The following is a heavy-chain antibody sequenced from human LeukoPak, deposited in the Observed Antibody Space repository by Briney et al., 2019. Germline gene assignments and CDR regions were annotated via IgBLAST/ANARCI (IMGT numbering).Heavy chain of an antibody. CDR1: GFTFSSYA. D-gene: IGHD5-18*01. V-gene: IGHV3-30*04. CDR3: ARDLRLWDLDF. Sequence: GGSLRLSCAASGFTFSSYAMHWVRQAPGKGLEWVAVISYDGSNKDYADSVKGRFTISRDNSKNTLYLQMNSLRADDTAVYYCARDLRLWDLDFWGQGTLVIVSA. CDR2: ISYDGSNK. J-gene: IGHJ4*02.